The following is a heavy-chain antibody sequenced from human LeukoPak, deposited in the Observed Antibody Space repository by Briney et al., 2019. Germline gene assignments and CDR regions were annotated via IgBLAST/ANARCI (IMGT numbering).Heavy chain of an antibody. CDR3: ARDKIVGATHFDY. V-gene: IGHV3-48*03. CDR2: ISSSGSTI. D-gene: IGHD1-26*01. Sequence: GGSLRLSCAASGFTFSTYEMNWVRQAPGKGLEWVSYISSSGSTIYYADSVKGRFTISRDNAKNSLYLQMNSLTAEDTAVYYCARDKIVGATHFDYWGQGTLVTVSS. CDR1: GFTFSTYE. J-gene: IGHJ4*02.